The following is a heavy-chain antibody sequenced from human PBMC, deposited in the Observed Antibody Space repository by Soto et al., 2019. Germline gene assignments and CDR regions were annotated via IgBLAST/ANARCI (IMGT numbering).Heavy chain of an antibody. CDR1: GFSFSSYS. D-gene: IGHD2-15*01. V-gene: IGHV3-21*01. J-gene: IGHJ3*01. CDR2: MRSSGGYI. CDR3: ARGGYCSGVSCYSNVIPFDL. Sequence: GGSLRLSCAASGFSFSSYSMNWVRQAPGEGLEWVSAMRSSGGYIYYADSVTGRFTISRDNAKNSLYLLVDSLRAEDTAVYFCARGGYCSGVSCYSNVIPFDLWGSGTMVTVSS.